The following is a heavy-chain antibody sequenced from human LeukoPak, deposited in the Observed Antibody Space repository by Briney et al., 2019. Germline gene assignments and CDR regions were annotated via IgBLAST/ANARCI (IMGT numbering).Heavy chain of an antibody. CDR1: GYTFTSYY. CDR2: INPSGGST. D-gene: IGHD3-3*01. J-gene: IGHJ4*02. CDR3: AYNPPGGPPLRFSEWLLYY. V-gene: IGHV1-46*01. Sequence: GASVKVSCKASGYTFTSYYMHWVRQAPGQGLEWMGIINPSGGSTSYAQKFQGRVTMTRDTSTSTVYMELSSLRSEDTAVYYCAYNPPGGPPLRFSEWLLYYWGQGTLVTVSS.